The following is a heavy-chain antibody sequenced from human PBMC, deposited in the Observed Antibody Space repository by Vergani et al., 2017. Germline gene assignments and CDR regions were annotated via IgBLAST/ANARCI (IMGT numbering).Heavy chain of an antibody. CDR2: INPNSGGT. CDR3: ARDAIVVVVAATRDYYYYGMDV. CDR1: GYTFTGYY. D-gene: IGHD2-15*01. Sequence: QVQLVQSGAEVKKPGASVKVSCKASGYTFTGYYMHWVRQAPGQGLEWMGWINPNSGGTNYAQKLQGRVTMTTDTSTSTAYMELRSLRSDDTAVYYCARDAIVVVVAATRDYYYYGMDVWGQGTTVTVSS. V-gene: IGHV1-2*02. J-gene: IGHJ6*02.